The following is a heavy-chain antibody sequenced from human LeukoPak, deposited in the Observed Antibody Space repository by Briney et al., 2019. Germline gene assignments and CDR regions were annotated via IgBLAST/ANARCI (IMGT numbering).Heavy chain of an antibody. CDR3: ARDSKSGYYYYMDV. J-gene: IGHJ6*03. CDR2: IYHSGST. V-gene: IGHV4-59*12. CDR1: GGSISSYY. D-gene: IGHD6-25*01. Sequence: SETLSLTCTVSGGSISSYYWSWIRQPPGKGLEWLGYIYHSGSTYYNPSLKSRVTISVDRSKNQFSLKLSSVTAADTAVYYCARDSKSGYYYYMDVWGKGTTVTVSS.